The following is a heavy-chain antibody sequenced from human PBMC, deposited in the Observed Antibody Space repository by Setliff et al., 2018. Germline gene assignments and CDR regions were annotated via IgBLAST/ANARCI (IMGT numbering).Heavy chain of an antibody. CDR2: IFPGDSNT. Sequence: GESLKISCKGSGYSFTTYWIGWVRQMPGKGLEWMGIIFPGDSNTKYSPSFQGQVTISVDKSINTAYLQWSSLKASDTAMYYCARGGVEQLAGRPLKGYYYGMDVWGQGTTVTVSS. D-gene: IGHD6-6*01. CDR1: GYSFTTYW. J-gene: IGHJ6*02. CDR3: ARGGVEQLAGRPLKGYYYGMDV. V-gene: IGHV5-51*01.